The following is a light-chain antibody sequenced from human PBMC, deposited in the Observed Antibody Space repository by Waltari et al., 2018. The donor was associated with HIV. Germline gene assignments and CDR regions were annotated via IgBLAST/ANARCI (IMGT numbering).Light chain of an antibody. Sequence: VLTQPPSASGTPGQRVTITCSGSGSNTGSNYVCVYQQHPGTAPKLLIYRNTRRPSGVPDRFSGSRSGTSASLAVSGLQSEDEAYYYCAAWDDSLRGVFGGGTKLTVL. CDR3: AAWDDSLRGV. CDR1: GSNTGSNY. CDR2: RNT. V-gene: IGLV1-47*01. J-gene: IGLJ2*01.